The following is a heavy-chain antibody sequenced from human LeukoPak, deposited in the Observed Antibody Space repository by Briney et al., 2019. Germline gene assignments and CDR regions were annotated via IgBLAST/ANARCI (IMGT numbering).Heavy chain of an antibody. Sequence: SQTLSLTCTVSGGSISSGSYYWSWIRQPAGKGLEWIGRIYTSGSTNYNPSLKSRVTIPVDTSKNQFSLKLSSVTAADTAVYYCASESRYCSGGSCFVTWFDPWGQGTLVTVSS. CDR1: GGSISSGSYY. CDR2: IYTSGST. V-gene: IGHV4-61*02. J-gene: IGHJ5*02. D-gene: IGHD2-15*01. CDR3: ASESRYCSGGSCFVTWFDP.